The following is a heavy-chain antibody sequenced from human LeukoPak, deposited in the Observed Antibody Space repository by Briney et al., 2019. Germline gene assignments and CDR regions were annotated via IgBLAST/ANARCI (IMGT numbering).Heavy chain of an antibody. CDR2: ISYDGSKK. Sequence: GGSLRLSCAASGFTFSSYGMHWVRQAPGKGLEWVAVISYDGSKKYYADSVKGRVTISRDNSKNTLYLQMNSLRAEHTAVYYCAKDDTPTVPTVAVDYWGQGTLVTVSS. CDR1: GFTFSSYG. J-gene: IGHJ4*02. CDR3: AKDDTPTVPTVAVDY. V-gene: IGHV3-30*18. D-gene: IGHD4-17*01.